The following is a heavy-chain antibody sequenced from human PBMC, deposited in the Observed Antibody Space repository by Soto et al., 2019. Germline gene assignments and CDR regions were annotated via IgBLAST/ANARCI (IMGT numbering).Heavy chain of an antibody. D-gene: IGHD2-2*02. CDR2: INPSAGSS. CDR1: GYTFTNYC. CDR3: ARVRGYTTTHYLDY. V-gene: IGHV1-46*01. Sequence: GASVKVSGKASGYTFTNYCMYWVRQAPGQGLEWMGIINPSAGSSSYAQRFQGRVTMTWDTSTTTVYMELSSLRSEDTAVYYCARVRGYTTTHYLDYWGQGTLVTVSS. J-gene: IGHJ4*02.